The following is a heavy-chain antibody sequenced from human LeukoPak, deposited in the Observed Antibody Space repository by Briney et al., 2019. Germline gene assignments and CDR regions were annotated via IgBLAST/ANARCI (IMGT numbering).Heavy chain of an antibody. CDR1: GFTLSDYY. D-gene: IGHD2-15*01. CDR2: SSSSGSTI. V-gene: IGHV3-11*01. CDR3: ARRRDSIDY. Sequence: GGSLRLSCAASGFTLSDYYMSWIRQAPGKGLEWVSYSSSSGSTIYYADSVKGRFAISRDNAKNSLYLQMNNLRAEDTAVYYCARRRDSIDYWGQGTLVTVSS. J-gene: IGHJ4*02.